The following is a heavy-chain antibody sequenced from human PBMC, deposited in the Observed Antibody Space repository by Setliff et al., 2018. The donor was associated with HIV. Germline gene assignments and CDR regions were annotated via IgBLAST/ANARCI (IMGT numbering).Heavy chain of an antibody. CDR1: GYTFTSYA. Sequence: ASVKVSCKASGYTFTSYAMHWVRQAPGQRLEWMGWINAGNGNTKYSQNIQDRVTITRDTSASTAYMELSSLRSEDTAVYYCARARFLEWLPDYWGQGTLVTVSS. CDR3: ARARFLEWLPDY. V-gene: IGHV1-3*01. D-gene: IGHD3-3*01. J-gene: IGHJ4*02. CDR2: INAGNGNT.